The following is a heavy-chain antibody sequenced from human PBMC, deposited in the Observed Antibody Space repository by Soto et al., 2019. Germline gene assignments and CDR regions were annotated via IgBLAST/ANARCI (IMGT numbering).Heavy chain of an antibody. V-gene: IGHV5-51*01. J-gene: IGHJ6*02. CDR1: GYSFTSYW. Sequence: PRESLKISCKGSGYSFTSYWIGWVRQMPGKGLEWMGIIYPGDSDTRYSPSFQGQVTISADKSISTAYLQWSSLKASDTAMYYCARTFRYCSSTSCYSSYYYGMDVSGQGTTVTVSS. CDR3: ARTFRYCSSTSCYSSYYYGMDV. D-gene: IGHD2-2*01. CDR2: IYPGDSDT.